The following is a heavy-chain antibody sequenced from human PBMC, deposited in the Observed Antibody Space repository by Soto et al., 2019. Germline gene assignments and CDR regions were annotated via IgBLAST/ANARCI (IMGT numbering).Heavy chain of an antibody. CDR1: GDTFTDYY. Sequence: QVQLMQSGAEVKKPGASVKVSCKASGDTFTDYYIHWVRQAPGQGLEWMGTVNPSGGHTTYAQHFLGRGTMTRDTSTSTLYMELTSLTSDYTAIYYCARGGHVVVVTAALDYWGQGTLVTVSS. CDR3: ARGGHVVVVTAALDY. D-gene: IGHD2-21*02. J-gene: IGHJ4*02. V-gene: IGHV1-46*01. CDR2: VNPSGGHT.